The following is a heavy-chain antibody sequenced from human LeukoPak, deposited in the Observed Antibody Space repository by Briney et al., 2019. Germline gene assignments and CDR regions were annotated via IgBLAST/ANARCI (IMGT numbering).Heavy chain of an antibody. CDR2: ISGSGGNT. D-gene: IGHD2-2*01. J-gene: IGHJ4*02. CDR1: GFTFSSYA. CDR3: AKGIKFVVVPADYFDY. V-gene: IGHV3-23*01. Sequence: PGGSLRLSCAASGFTFSSYAMSWVRQAPGKGLEWVSEISGSGGNTYYADSVKGRFTISRDKSKNTLYLQMNSLRAEDTAVYYCAKGIKFVVVPADYFDYWGQGTLVTVSS.